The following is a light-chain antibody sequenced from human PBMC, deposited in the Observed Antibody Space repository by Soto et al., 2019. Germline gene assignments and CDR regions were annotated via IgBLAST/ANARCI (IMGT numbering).Light chain of an antibody. CDR2: DAS. V-gene: IGKV1-33*01. Sequence: DIQMTQSPSSLSASVGDRVIITCQASQDITNYLNWYQQKPGKAPKLLIYDASNLETGVPPRFSGSGSGTDFTFTINSLQPEDIATYYCQQYDNLLTFGGGTKVDIK. CDR1: QDITNY. CDR3: QQYDNLLT. J-gene: IGKJ4*01.